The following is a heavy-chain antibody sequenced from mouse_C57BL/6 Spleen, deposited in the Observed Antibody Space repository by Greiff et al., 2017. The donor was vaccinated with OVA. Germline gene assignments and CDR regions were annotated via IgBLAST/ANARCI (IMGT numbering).Heavy chain of an antibody. CDR3: ARPWENAMDY. Sequence: QVQLKESGAELAKPGVSVKMSCKASGYTFTSYWMHWVKQRPGKGLEWIGYINPSSGYTKYNQKFKNKATFTAYKSSSTAYMQLSNLTYEDSAVYYCARPWENAMDYWSQGTSVTVSS. D-gene: IGHD4-1*01. CDR2: INPSSGYT. J-gene: IGHJ4*01. V-gene: IGHV1-7*01. CDR1: GYTFTSYW.